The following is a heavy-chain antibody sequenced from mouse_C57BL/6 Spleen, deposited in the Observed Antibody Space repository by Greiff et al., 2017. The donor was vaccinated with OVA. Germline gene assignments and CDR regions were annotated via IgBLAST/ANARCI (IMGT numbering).Heavy chain of an antibody. D-gene: IGHD1-1*01. CDR3: ARTPLYGSLFDY. J-gene: IGHJ2*01. CDR1: GYTFTSYW. V-gene: IGHV1-69*01. Sequence: QVQLQQPGAELVMPGASVKLSCKASGYTFTSYWMHWVKQRPGQCLEWIGEIDPSDSYTNYNQKFKGKSTLTVDKSSSTAYMQLSSLTSEDSAVYYCARTPLYGSLFDYWGQGTTLTVSS. CDR2: IDPSDSYT.